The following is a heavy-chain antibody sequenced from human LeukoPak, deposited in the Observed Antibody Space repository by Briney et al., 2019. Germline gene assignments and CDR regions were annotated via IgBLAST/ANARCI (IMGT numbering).Heavy chain of an antibody. Sequence: ALETLSLTCTVSGGSISSGGYYWSWIRQPPGKGLEWIGYIYHSGGTYYNPSLKSRVTISVDRSKNQFSLKLCSVTAADTAVYYCARVRQQKNFDYWGQGTLVTVSS. D-gene: IGHD6-13*01. CDR3: ARVRQQKNFDY. CDR1: GGSISSGGYY. CDR2: IYHSGGT. J-gene: IGHJ4*02. V-gene: IGHV4-30-2*01.